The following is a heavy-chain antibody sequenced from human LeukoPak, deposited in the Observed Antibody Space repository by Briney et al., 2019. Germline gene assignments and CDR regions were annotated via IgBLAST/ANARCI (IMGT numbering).Heavy chain of an antibody. D-gene: IGHD3-3*01. J-gene: IGHJ4*02. Sequence: SGTLSLTCAVSGGSISSSNWWSWVRQPPGKGLEWIGEIYHSGSTNYNPSLKSRVTISVDTSKNQFSLKLSSVTAADTAVYYCARRSYDFWSGQGEFDYWGQGTLVTVSS. CDR1: GGSISSSNW. CDR3: ARRSYDFWSGQGEFDY. V-gene: IGHV4-4*02. CDR2: IYHSGST.